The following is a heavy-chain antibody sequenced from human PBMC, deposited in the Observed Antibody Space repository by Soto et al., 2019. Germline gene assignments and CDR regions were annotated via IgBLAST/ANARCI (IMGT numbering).Heavy chain of an antibody. V-gene: IGHV3-30*18. CDR1: GFTFSGYG. Sequence: ESGGGVVQHGISLRLSCAASGFTFSGYGMHWLRQAPGKGLEWAAVVSYDGNAKYYADSVEGRFTISRDNSKNTLYLHMNSLRTNDTAVYYCAKEGGWNNWYFDLWGRGTLVAIYS. CDR2: VSYDGNAK. J-gene: IGHJ2*01. D-gene: IGHD6-19*01. CDR3: AKEGGWNNWYFDL.